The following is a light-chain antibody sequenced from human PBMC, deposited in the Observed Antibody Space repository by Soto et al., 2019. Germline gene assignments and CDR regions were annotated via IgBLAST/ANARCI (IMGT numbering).Light chain of an antibody. CDR3: NSYSGGNTLYV. CDR1: SNDIGGYNF. CDR2: DVT. Sequence: QSALTQPASVAGSPGQSITIPCNGTSNDIGGYNFVSWFQQHPGKAPKLLICDVTRRPSGVSDRFSGSKSGNTASLTISGLPAEDEADYYCNSYSGGNTLYVFGSGTKLTVL. J-gene: IGLJ1*01. V-gene: IGLV2-14*01.